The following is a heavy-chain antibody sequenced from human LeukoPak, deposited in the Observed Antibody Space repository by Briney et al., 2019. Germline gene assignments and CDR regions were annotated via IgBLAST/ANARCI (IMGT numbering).Heavy chain of an antibody. CDR3: ARVSYYDSSGYLPFFDY. Sequence: ASVKVSCKASGYTFTGYYMHWVRQAPGQGLEWMGWINPNSGGTNYAQKFQGRVTMTRDTSTSTAYMELSRLRSDDTAVYYCARVSYYDSSGYLPFFDYWGQGTLVTVSS. CDR1: GYTFTGYY. J-gene: IGHJ4*02. CDR2: INPNSGGT. V-gene: IGHV1-2*02. D-gene: IGHD3-22*01.